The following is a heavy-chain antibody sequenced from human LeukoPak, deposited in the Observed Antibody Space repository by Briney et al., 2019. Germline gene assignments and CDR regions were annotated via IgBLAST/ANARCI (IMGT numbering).Heavy chain of an antibody. V-gene: IGHV3-48*03. D-gene: IGHD3-10*01. CDR3: AKGDRDTGVYFYYMDV. Sequence: GGSLRLSCAASGFTFSSYEMNWVRQAPGKGLEWVSYISSSGSTIYYADSVKGRFTISRDNAKNTLYLQMNSLRAEDTAVYYCAKGDRDTGVYFYYMDVWGKGTTVTVSS. CDR2: ISSSGSTI. CDR1: GFTFSSYE. J-gene: IGHJ6*03.